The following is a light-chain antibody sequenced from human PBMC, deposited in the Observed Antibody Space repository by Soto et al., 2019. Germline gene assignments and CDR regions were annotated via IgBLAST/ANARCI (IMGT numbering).Light chain of an antibody. Sequence: DIQITQSPSSLSASVGDRGTITCRASQSISTNLNWYQVKPGKAPKLLIYAASSLESGVPSRFSGSGSGTDFTLTISSLQPEDFATYYCQQSYTTPLFTFGPGTKVDIK. CDR3: QQSYTTPLFT. J-gene: IGKJ3*01. V-gene: IGKV1-39*01. CDR2: AAS. CDR1: QSISTN.